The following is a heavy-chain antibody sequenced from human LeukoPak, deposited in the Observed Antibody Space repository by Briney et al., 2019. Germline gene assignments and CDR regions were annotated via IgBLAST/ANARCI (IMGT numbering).Heavy chain of an antibody. CDR3: ARPAAGSGSHYYYYYGMDV. CDR1: GYTFTNYG. Sequence: ASVKVSCKASGYTFTNYGIIWVRQAPGQGLEWMGWISAYNGNTNYAQILQGRVTMTTDTSTSTAYMELRSLRSVDTAVYYCARPAAGSGSHYYYYYGMDVWGQGTTVTVSS. D-gene: IGHD3-10*01. V-gene: IGHV1-18*01. J-gene: IGHJ6*02. CDR2: ISAYNGNT.